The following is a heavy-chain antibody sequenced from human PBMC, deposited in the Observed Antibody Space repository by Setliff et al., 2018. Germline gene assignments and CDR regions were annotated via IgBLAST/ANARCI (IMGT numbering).Heavy chain of an antibody. Sequence: ASETLSLTCAVYGGSFSTYYWIWIRQPPGKGLEWIGYIHHSGSTYYNPSLKSRVTISVDRSKNQFSLKLSSVTAADTAVYYCAGAARGRGPTIFDLGAFDIWGQGTMVTVSS. J-gene: IGHJ3*02. CDR3: AGAARGRGPTIFDLGAFDI. CDR2: IHHSGST. CDR1: GGSFSTYY. V-gene: IGHV4-34*01. D-gene: IGHD3-9*01.